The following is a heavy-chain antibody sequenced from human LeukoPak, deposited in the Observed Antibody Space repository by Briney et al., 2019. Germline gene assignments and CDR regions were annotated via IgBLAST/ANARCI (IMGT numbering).Heavy chain of an antibody. D-gene: IGHD6-19*01. CDR3: ARDWGRRCSSGWYGDFDY. CDR2: ISYDGSDK. J-gene: IGHJ4*02. V-gene: IGHV3-30-3*01. CDR1: GFTFSNYA. Sequence: GGSLRLSCAASGFTFSNYAMHWVRQAPGKGLEWVAVISYDGSDKYYADSVKGRFTISRDNSKNTLYLQMNSLRPEDTAVYYCARDWGRRCSSGWYGDFDYWGQGTLVTVSS.